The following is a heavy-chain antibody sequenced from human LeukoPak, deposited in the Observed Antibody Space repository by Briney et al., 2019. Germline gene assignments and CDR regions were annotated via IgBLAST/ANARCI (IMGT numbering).Heavy chain of an antibody. CDR2: ISSNGGST. D-gene: IGHD5-18*01. CDR1: GFTFSSYA. CDR3: ARGYSYPLDYFDY. J-gene: IGHJ4*02. Sequence: PGGSLRLSCAASGFTFSSYAMHWVRQAPGKGLEYVSAISSNGGSTYYANSVKGRFTISRDNSKNTLYLQMGSLRAEDMAVYYCARGYSYPLDYFDYWGQGTLVTVSS. V-gene: IGHV3-64*01.